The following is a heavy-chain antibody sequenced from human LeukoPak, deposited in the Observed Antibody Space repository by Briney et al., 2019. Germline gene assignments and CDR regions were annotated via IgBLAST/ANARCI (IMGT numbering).Heavy chain of an antibody. CDR3: AKTVIWFGEIWHAFDI. CDR2: INDGVGRV. CDR1: GFTFSNYA. Sequence: GGSLRLSCSASGFTFSNYAMSWVRQAPGKGLEWVSAINDGVGRVFYADAVRGRFTISRDNSQNTLYLQMNSLRAEDTAIYYCAKTVIWFGEIWHAFDIWGQGTMVTVSS. D-gene: IGHD3-10*01. V-gene: IGHV3-23*01. J-gene: IGHJ3*02.